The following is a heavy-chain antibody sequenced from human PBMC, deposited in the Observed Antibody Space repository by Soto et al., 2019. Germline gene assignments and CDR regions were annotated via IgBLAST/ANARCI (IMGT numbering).Heavy chain of an antibody. J-gene: IGHJ4*02. D-gene: IGHD3-3*01. V-gene: IGHV4-39*01. CDR3: ARQLPYDFWSGYFLTPFDY. Sequence: TSETLSLTCTVSGGSISSSSYYWGWIRQPPGKGLEWIGSIYYSGSTYYNPSLKSRVTISVDTSKNQFSLKLSSVTAADTAVYYCARQLPYDFWSGYFLTPFDYWGQGTLVTVS. CDR1: GGSISSSSYY. CDR2: IYYSGST.